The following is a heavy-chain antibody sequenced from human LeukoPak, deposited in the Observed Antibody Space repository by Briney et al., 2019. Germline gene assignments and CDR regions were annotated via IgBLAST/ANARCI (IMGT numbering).Heavy chain of an antibody. CDR3: ARDSGSYWGYDAFDI. D-gene: IGHD1-26*01. Sequence: GGSLRLSCAASGFTFGSYGMHWVRQAPGKGLDWVAFVRYDGNNPYYSASVKGRFTISRDNSKNTLYLQMNSLRAEDTAVYYCARDSGSYWGYDAFDIWGQGTMVTVSS. CDR1: GFTFGSYG. J-gene: IGHJ3*02. V-gene: IGHV3-30*02. CDR2: VRYDGNNP.